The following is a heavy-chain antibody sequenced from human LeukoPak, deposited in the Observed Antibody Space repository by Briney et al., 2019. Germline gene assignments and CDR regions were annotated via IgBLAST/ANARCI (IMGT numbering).Heavy chain of an antibody. V-gene: IGHV3-66*01. Sequence: PGGSLRLSCAASGFTVSSNYMSWVRQAPGKGLEWVSVIYSGGSTYYADSVKGRFTISRDNSKNTLYLQMNSLRAEDTAVYYCARELYSSSWSILGYWGQGTLVTVSS. CDR3: ARELYSSSWSILGY. J-gene: IGHJ4*02. D-gene: IGHD6-13*01. CDR2: IYSGGST. CDR1: GFTVSSNY.